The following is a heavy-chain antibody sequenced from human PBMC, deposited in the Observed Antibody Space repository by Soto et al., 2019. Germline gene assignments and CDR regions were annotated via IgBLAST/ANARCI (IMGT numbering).Heavy chain of an antibody. J-gene: IGHJ3*02. CDR1: GFTFSSYG. V-gene: IGHV3-33*01. CDR3: ARDRYSSSTIDAFDI. Sequence: QVQLVESGGGVVQPGRSLRLSCAASGFTFSSYGMHWVRQAPGKGLEWVAVIWYDGSNKYYADSVKGRFTISRDNSKNTLYLQMNSPRAEDTAVYYCARDRYSSSTIDAFDIWGQGTMVTVSS. D-gene: IGHD6-6*01. CDR2: IWYDGSNK.